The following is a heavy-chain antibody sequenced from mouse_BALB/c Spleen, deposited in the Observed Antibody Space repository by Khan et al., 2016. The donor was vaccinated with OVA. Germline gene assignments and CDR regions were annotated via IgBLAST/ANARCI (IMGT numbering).Heavy chain of an antibody. D-gene: IGHD3-3*01. CDR2: ISYSGST. CDR1: GYSITSDYA. V-gene: IGHV3-2*02. Sequence: VQLNESGPGLVKPSQSLSLTCTVTGYSITSDYAWNWIRQFPGNKLEWMGYISYSGSTSYTPSLKSRISITRDTSKNQFFLQLNSVTTEDTATYYCTRGRTYWGQGTLVTVSA. CDR3: TRGRTY. J-gene: IGHJ3*01.